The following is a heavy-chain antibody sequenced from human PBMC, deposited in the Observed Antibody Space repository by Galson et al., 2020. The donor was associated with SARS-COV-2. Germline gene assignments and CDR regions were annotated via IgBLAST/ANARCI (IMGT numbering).Heavy chain of an antibody. CDR3: AKDLNSQNYNYFDY. J-gene: IGHJ4*02. D-gene: IGHD3-10*01. CDR2: IYRGGSI. CDR1: GFTFSNYA. V-gene: IGHV3-23*03. Sequence: GGSLRLSCVASGFTFSNYAMNWVRQAPGKGLEWVSVIYRGGSIYYADSVKGRFTISRDNSKNTPYLQMNSLRAEDTAVYFCAKDLNSQNYNYFDYWGQGTLVTVSS.